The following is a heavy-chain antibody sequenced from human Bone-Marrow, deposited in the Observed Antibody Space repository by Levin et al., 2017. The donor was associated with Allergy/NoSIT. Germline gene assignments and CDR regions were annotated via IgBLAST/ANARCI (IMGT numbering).Heavy chain of an antibody. CDR2: IIPAFGST. CDR3: ARARDGYYGSGSFDF. Sequence: KISCKASGGRFSNNAISWVRQAPGQGLEWMGGIIPAFGSTNYAQKFQGRVTIIADESTSTAYMELRSLKSEDTAVYYCARARDGYYGSGSFDFWGQGTLLTVSS. D-gene: IGHD3-10*01. V-gene: IGHV1-69*01. J-gene: IGHJ4*02. CDR1: GGRFSNNA.